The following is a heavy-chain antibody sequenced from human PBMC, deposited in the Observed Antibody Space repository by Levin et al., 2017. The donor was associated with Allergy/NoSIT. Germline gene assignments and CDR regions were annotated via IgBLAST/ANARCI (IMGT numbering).Heavy chain of an antibody. J-gene: IGHJ4*02. CDR3: ARAKGSSSGRDGFDY. CDR2: ISYDGSNK. CDR1: GFTFSSYA. V-gene: IGHV3-30-3*01. Sequence: PGESLKISCAASGFTFSSYAMHWVRQAPGKGLEWVAVISYDGSNKYYADSVKGRFTISRDNSKNTLYLQMNSLRAEDTAVYYCARAKGSSSGRDGFDYWGQGTLVTVSS. D-gene: IGHD6-6*01.